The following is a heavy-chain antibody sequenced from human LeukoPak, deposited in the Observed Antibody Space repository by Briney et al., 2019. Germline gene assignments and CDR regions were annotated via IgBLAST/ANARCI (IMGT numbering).Heavy chain of an antibody. D-gene: IGHD5-12*01. Sequence: GASVKVSRKASGYTFTGHYIHWVRQAPGQGFEWMGWINPNTGGTDYAQKFQDRIAISTYTSISTTYMELSSLRSNDTALYYCARDLATIDGIAWYYFENWGQGTLVTVS. V-gene: IGHV1-2*02. CDR2: INPNTGGT. CDR1: GYTFTGHY. CDR3: ARDLATIDGIAWYYFEN. J-gene: IGHJ4*02.